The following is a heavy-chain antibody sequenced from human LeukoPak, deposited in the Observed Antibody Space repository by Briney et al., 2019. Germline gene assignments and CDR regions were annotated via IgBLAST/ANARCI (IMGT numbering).Heavy chain of an antibody. CDR3: ARTAWNYFGSGNYYAPDY. V-gene: IGHV3-33*01. J-gene: IGHJ4*02. CDR2: IWYDESNK. CDR1: GFMLNNYD. D-gene: IGHD3-10*01. Sequence: GGSLRLSCAASGFMLNNYDMHWVRQAPGRGLEWVAMIWYDESNKYYADSVKGRFTISRDNSKNTLYLQMNSLRVDDTAIYYCARTAWNYFGSGNYYAPDYWGQGTLVTVSS.